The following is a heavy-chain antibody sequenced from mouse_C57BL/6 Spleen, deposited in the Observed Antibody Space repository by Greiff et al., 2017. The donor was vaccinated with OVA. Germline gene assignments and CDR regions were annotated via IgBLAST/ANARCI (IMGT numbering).Heavy chain of an antibody. V-gene: IGHV1-64*01. J-gene: IGHJ1*03. D-gene: IGHD1-1*01. Sequence: VQLQQPGAELVKPGASVKLSCKASGYTFTSYWVHWVKQRPGQGLEWIGMIHPNSGSTNYNEKFKSKATLTVDKSSSTAYMQLSSLTSEDSAVYYCAREGTTGAFYWYFDVWGTGTTVTVSS. CDR2: IHPNSGST. CDR3: AREGTTGAFYWYFDV. CDR1: GYTFTSYW.